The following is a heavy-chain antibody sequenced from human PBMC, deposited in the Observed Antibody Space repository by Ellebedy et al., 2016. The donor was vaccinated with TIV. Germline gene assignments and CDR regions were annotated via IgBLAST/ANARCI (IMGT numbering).Heavy chain of an antibody. Sequence: ASVKVSXKASRYTFTSYDINWVRQATGQGLEWMGWMNPNSGNTGYAQKFQGRVTMTRSTSTSTAYMELSSLRSEDTAVYYCARDLRGLAAAYGYWGQGTLVTVSS. J-gene: IGHJ4*02. V-gene: IGHV1-8*01. CDR3: ARDLRGLAAAYGY. D-gene: IGHD6-13*01. CDR2: MNPNSGNT. CDR1: RYTFTSYD.